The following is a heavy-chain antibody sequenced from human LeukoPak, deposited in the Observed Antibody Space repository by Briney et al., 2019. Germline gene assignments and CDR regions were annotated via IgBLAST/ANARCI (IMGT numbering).Heavy chain of an antibody. CDR3: ARDVLPGSSWYYFDY. D-gene: IGHD6-13*01. V-gene: IGHV3-23*01. J-gene: IGHJ4*02. Sequence: PGGSLRLTCAASGFTFSSAMSWVRQAPGKGLDWVSVISASGDTTYYADSVKGRFTISRDNSKNTLYLQMNSLRAEDTAVYYCARDVLPGSSWYYFDYWGQGTLVTVSS. CDR1: GFTFSSA. CDR2: ISASGDTT.